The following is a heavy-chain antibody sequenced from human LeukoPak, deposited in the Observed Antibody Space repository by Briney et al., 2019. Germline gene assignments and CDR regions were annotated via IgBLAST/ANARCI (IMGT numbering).Heavy chain of an antibody. Sequence: GGSLRLSCAASGFTVSSNYMSWVRQAPGKGLEWVSIIYSGGTTYYTDSVKGRFTISRDNSKNTLYLQMNTLRAEDTAVYDCARGWPVDYWGQGTLVTVSS. CDR2: IYSGGTT. J-gene: IGHJ4*02. CDR3: ARGWPVDY. CDR1: GFTVSSNY. D-gene: IGHD5-24*01. V-gene: IGHV3-66*01.